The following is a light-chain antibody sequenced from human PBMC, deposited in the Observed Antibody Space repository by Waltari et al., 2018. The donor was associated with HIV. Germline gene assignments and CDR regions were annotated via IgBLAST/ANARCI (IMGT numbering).Light chain of an antibody. J-gene: IGLJ2*01. V-gene: IGLV2-14*03. CDR2: DVS. CDR3: GSSMTNVNMDV. CDR1: SSDSGGFKS. Sequence: QSALTQPASVSGSPGQSITISCTGTSSDSGGFKSVSWYQQSPGKAPKLIIYDVSYRPSGVSNRFSGSKSGNTASLTISGLQAEDEADYYCGSSMTNVNMDVFGGWTKLTVL.